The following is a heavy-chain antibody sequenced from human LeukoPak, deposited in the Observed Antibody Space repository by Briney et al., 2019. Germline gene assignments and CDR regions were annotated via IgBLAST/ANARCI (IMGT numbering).Heavy chain of an antibody. D-gene: IGHD3-10*01. CDR3: ARVGGPGGWGPIENYFDY. J-gene: IGHJ4*02. V-gene: IGHV4-39*07. CDR1: GGSSSSSSYY. CDR2: IYYSGST. Sequence: PSETLSRTCTVSGGSSSSSSYYWRWIRQPPGKGLEWIGSIYYSGSTYYNPSLKSRVTISVDTSKNQFSRTLSSVTAGHTAVYSCARVGGPGGWGPIENYFDYWGQGTLVTVS.